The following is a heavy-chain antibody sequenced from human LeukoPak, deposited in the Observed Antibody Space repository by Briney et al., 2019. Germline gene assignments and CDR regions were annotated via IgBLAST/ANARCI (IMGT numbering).Heavy chain of an antibody. CDR3: AKDFPTPGYYDSSGYFPYYFEY. CDR1: GFTFSSYA. V-gene: IGHV3-23*01. Sequence: GGSLRLSCAASGFTFSSYAVSWVRQAPGKGLEWVSAISVSGGSTYYAGSVKGRFTISRDNSKNTLYLQMNSLRAEDTAVYYCAKDFPTPGYYDSSGYFPYYFEYWGQGTLVTVSS. J-gene: IGHJ4*02. D-gene: IGHD3-22*01. CDR2: ISVSGGST.